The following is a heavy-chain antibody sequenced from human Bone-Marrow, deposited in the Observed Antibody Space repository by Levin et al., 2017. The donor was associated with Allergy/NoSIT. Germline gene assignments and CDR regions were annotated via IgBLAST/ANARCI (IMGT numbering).Heavy chain of an antibody. CDR2: IKQDGSEK. D-gene: IGHD7-27*01. CDR1: GFTFSSYW. J-gene: IGHJ2*01. CDR3: AGKITGDLGWYFDL. V-gene: IGHV3-7*01. Sequence: GGSLRLSCAASGFTFSSYWMSWVRQAPGKGLEWVANIKQDGSEKYYVDSVKGRFTISRDNAKNSLYLQMNSLRAEDTAVYYCAGKITGDLGWYFDLWGRGTLVTVSS.